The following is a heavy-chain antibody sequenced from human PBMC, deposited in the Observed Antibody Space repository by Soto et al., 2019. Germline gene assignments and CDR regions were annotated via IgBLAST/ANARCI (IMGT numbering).Heavy chain of an antibody. V-gene: IGHV3-23*01. CDR2: VSGSGANT. J-gene: IGHJ4*02. D-gene: IGHD6-19*01. CDR3: AKGPHSSGWHYFDY. Sequence: GGSLRLSCAASGITFSSYAMSWVRQAPGKGLEWVSTVSGSGANTYYADSVKGRFTISRDNSENTLYLQMISLRAEDMAIYYCAKGPHSSGWHYFDYWGQGTLVTVSS. CDR1: GITFSSYA.